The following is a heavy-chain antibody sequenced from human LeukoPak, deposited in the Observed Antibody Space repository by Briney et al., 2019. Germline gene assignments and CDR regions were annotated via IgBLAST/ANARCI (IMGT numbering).Heavy chain of an antibody. CDR1: GFTFSNYA. CDR2: TSGSGGRT. D-gene: IGHD6-19*01. CDR3: AKDQGSSGSYLDAFDI. J-gene: IGHJ3*02. V-gene: IGHV3-23*01. Sequence: PGGSLRLSCAASGFTFSNYAMTWVRQPPGKGLEWVSGTSGSGGRTYYADSVKGRFTISRDNFKNTLNLQMNSLRAEDTALYYCAKDQGSSGSYLDAFDIWGQGTMVTVSS.